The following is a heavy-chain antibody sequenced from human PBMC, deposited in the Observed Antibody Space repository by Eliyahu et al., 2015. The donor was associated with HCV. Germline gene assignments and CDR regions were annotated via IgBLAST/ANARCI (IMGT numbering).Heavy chain of an antibody. J-gene: IGHJ4*02. D-gene: IGHD3-16*02. Sequence: DSVRGRFTIYRDNARNSLYLQMDSLTAEDTAVYYCVRDPWGCSHRHCYFDSWGQGTLVSVSS. CDR3: VRDPWGCSHRHCYFDS. V-gene: IGHV3-11*06.